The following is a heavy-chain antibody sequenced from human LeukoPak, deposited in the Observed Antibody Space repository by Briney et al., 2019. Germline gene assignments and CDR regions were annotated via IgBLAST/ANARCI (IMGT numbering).Heavy chain of an antibody. Sequence: PGGSLRLSCAASGFTFSSYAMHWVRQAPGKGLEWVAVISYDGSNKYYADSVKGRFTISRDNSKSTLYLQMNSLRAEDTAVYSCAWLQLPDYWGQGTLVTVSS. D-gene: IGHD5-24*01. CDR3: AWLQLPDY. V-gene: IGHV3-30*04. CDR1: GFTFSSYA. CDR2: ISYDGSNK. J-gene: IGHJ4*02.